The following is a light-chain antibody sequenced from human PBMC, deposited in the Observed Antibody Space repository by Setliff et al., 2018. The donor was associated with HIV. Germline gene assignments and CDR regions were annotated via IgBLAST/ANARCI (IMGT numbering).Light chain of an antibody. J-gene: IGLJ1*01. Sequence: SVLAQPVSVSGSPGQSITISCTGTSSDVGRYNLVSWYQQLPGKAPELMIYEVDKRPSGVSSRFSGSKSDNTASLTISGLQAADEADYYCCSFARSGSYVFGTGTKVTVL. CDR1: SSDVGRYNL. V-gene: IGLV2-23*02. CDR3: CSFARSGSYV. CDR2: EVD.